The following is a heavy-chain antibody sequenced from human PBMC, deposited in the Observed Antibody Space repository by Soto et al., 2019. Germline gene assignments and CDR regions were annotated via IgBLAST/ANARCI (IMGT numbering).Heavy chain of an antibody. CDR3: AKASIYCSSTSCYDYDAFDI. Sequence: GGSLRLSCAASGFTFSSYAMSWVRQAPGKGLEWVSAISGSGGSTYYADSVKGRFTISRDNSKNTLYLQMNSLRAEDTAVYYCAKASIYCSSTSCYDYDAFDIWGQGTMVTVSS. D-gene: IGHD2-2*01. CDR1: GFTFSSYA. J-gene: IGHJ3*02. CDR2: ISGSGGST. V-gene: IGHV3-23*01.